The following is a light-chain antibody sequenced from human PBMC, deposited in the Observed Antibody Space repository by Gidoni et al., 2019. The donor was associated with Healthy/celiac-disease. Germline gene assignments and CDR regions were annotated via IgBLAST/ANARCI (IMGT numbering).Light chain of an antibody. CDR2: AAS. V-gene: IGKV1-39*01. Sequence: DIQMAQSPSSLSASVGDRVTITCRASQSISSYLNWYQRKPGKAPNLLIYAASTLQSGVPSRFSGSGSGTDFTLTISSLQPEDFATYYCQQTYSTPPYTFXXXTKLEI. CDR3: QQTYSTPPYT. J-gene: IGKJ2*01. CDR1: QSISSY.